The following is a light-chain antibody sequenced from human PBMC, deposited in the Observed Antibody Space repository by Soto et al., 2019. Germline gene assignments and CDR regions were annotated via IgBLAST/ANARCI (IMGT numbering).Light chain of an antibody. Sequence: EIVLPQSPGTLSLSQGERATLSCRASQSVSSSYLAWYQQKPGQSPRLLIYDASSRATGVPDRFSGSGSGTDFTLTISRLEPEDFAVYYCQQYGSSGTFGQGTKVDI. CDR3: QQYGSSGT. J-gene: IGKJ1*01. CDR1: QSVSSSY. V-gene: IGKV3-20*01. CDR2: DAS.